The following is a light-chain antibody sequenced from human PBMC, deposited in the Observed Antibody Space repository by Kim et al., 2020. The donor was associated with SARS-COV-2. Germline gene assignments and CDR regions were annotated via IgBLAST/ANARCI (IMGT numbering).Light chain of an antibody. Sequence: ATINCKSRQSVLYSSNNKNYLAWYPQKPGQPPKLLIYWASTRESGVPDRFSGSGSGTDFTLTISSLQAEDVAVYYCQQYYSTPWTFGQGTKVEIK. J-gene: IGKJ1*01. CDR2: WAS. CDR1: QSVLYSSNNKNY. V-gene: IGKV4-1*01. CDR3: QQYYSTPWT.